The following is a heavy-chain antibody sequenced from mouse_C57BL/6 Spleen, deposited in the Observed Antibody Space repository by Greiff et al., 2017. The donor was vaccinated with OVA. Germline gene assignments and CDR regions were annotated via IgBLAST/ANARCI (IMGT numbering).Heavy chain of an antibody. Sequence: QVQLQQSGPELVKPGASVKISCKASGYSFTSYYIHWVKQRPGQGLEWIGWIYPGSGNTKYNEKFKGKATLTADTSSSTAYMQLSSLTSEDSAVYYCARLGYYCSFDYWGQGTTLTVSS. J-gene: IGHJ2*01. D-gene: IGHD2-12*01. CDR2: IYPGSGNT. V-gene: IGHV1-66*01. CDR1: GYSFTSYY. CDR3: ARLGYYCSFDY.